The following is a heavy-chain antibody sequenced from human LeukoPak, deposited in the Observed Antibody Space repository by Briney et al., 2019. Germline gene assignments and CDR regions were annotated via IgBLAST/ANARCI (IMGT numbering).Heavy chain of an antibody. CDR2: IRNKVNSYTT. J-gene: IGHJ3*02. D-gene: IGHD1-1*01. V-gene: IGHV3-72*01. Sequence: GGSLRLSCAASGFTFSDHHMDWVRQAPGKGLEWVARIRNKVNSYTTEYAASVKGRFTISRDDSKNSLYLQMNSLRTEDTAVYYCARSPTGKGPFDIWGQGTMVTVSS. CDR3: ARSPTGKGPFDI. CDR1: GFTFSDHH.